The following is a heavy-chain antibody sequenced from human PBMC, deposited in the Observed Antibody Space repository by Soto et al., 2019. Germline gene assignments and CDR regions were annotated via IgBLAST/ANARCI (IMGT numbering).Heavy chain of an antibody. CDR1: GYTFTGYY. Sequence: ASVKVSCKASGYTFTGYYMHWVRQAPGQGLEWMGWINPNSGGTNYAQKFQGRVTMTRDTSISTAYMELSRLRSDDTAVYYCARDCSGGSGYYYGMDVWGQGTTVTVSS. D-gene: IGHD2-15*01. J-gene: IGHJ6*02. V-gene: IGHV1-2*02. CDR3: ARDCSGGSGYYYGMDV. CDR2: INPNSGGT.